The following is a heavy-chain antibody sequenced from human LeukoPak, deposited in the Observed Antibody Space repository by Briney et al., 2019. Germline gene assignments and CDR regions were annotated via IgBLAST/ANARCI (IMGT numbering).Heavy chain of an antibody. Sequence: GGSLRLSCAASGFTVSSYSMNWARQAPGKGLEWVSSISSSSSYIYYADSVKGRFAIPRDNAKNSLYLQMNSLSAEDTAVYYCARDLQWLVGLDYWGQGTLVTVSS. CDR2: ISSSSSYI. J-gene: IGHJ4*02. CDR1: GFTVSSYS. V-gene: IGHV3-21*01. D-gene: IGHD6-19*01. CDR3: ARDLQWLVGLDY.